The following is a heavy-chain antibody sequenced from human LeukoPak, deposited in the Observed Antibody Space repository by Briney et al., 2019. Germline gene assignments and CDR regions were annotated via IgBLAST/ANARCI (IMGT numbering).Heavy chain of an antibody. CDR1: RFTFSSYA. CDR3: AKKDWHDYGDYYRDF. CDR2: MSVSGCST. Sequence: PGGALRLSCAASRFTFSSYAMSWVRQAPGKGLEGVSSMSVSGCSTYYADSLKGRFTISRDNSKNTLDLQMNILRAEDTPVYYCAKKDWHDYGDYYRDFWGQGTLVTVSS. D-gene: IGHD4-17*01. V-gene: IGHV3-23*01. J-gene: IGHJ4*02.